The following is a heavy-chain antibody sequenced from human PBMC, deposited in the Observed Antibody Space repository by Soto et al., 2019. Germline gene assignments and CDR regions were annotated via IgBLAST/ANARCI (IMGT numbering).Heavy chain of an antibody. CDR1: GFSFGSYA. Sequence: PGGSLRLSXAAPGFSFGSYALSWVRQAPGKGLEWVSTISGSDGKTFYADSVKGRFSISRDTSQNTLYLQMNSLRADDTAIYYCARWSYLDYWGQGTRVTV. CDR3: ARWSYLDY. D-gene: IGHD3-3*01. J-gene: IGHJ4*02. V-gene: IGHV3-23*01. CDR2: ISGSDGKT.